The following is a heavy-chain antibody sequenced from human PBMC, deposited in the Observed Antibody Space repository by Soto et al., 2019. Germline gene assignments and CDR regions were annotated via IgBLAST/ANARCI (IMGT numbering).Heavy chain of an antibody. CDR3: ARNGEAYYYDSSGPRLDY. J-gene: IGHJ4*02. V-gene: IGHV1-69*13. D-gene: IGHD3-22*01. CDR1: GGTFSSYA. CDR2: IIPIFGTA. Sequence: SVKVSCKASGGTFSSYAISWVRQAPGQGLEWMGGIIPIFGTANYAQKFQGRVTITADESTSTAYMELSSLRSEDTAVYYCARNGEAYYYDSSGPRLDYWGQGTLVTVSS.